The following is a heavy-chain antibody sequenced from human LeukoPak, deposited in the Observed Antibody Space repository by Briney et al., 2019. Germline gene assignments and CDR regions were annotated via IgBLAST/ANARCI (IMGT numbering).Heavy chain of an antibody. Sequence: SQTLSLTCAISGDSVSSDSVAWNWIRQSPSRGLEWLGRTYYRSKWYSDNAVSVGSRISINPDTSKNQFSLQLHSVTPEDTAVYYCARGIVGANWFAPWGQGTLVTVSS. CDR3: ARGIVGANWFAP. CDR2: TYYRSKWYS. V-gene: IGHV6-1*01. CDR1: GDSVSSDSVA. D-gene: IGHD1-26*01. J-gene: IGHJ5*02.